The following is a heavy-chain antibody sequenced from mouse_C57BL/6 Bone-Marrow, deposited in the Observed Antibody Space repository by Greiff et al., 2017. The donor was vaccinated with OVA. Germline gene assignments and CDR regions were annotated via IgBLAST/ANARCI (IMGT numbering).Heavy chain of an antibody. Sequence: QVQLQQSGAELARPGASVKLSCKASGYTFTSYGISWVKQRTGQGLEWIGEIYPRSGNTYYNEKFKGKATLTADKSSSTAYMELRSLTSEDSAVYFCARYGGKRRAYWGQGTLVTVSA. CDR2: IYPRSGNT. CDR3: ARYGGKRRAY. J-gene: IGHJ3*01. CDR1: GYTFTSYG. V-gene: IGHV1-81*01. D-gene: IGHD1-1*01.